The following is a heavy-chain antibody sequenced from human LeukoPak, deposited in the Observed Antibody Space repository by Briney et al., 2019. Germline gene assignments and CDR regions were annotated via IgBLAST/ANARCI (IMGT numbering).Heavy chain of an antibody. Sequence: SETLSLTCTVSGYSIRSGYYWGWIRQPPGKGLEWIGSIYYSGSTYYNPSLKSRVTISVDTSKNQFSLKLSSVTAADTAVYYCAIYDSSGYYYVWGQGTLVTVSS. CDR1: GYSIRSGYY. D-gene: IGHD3-22*01. J-gene: IGHJ4*02. CDR2: IYYSGST. CDR3: AIYDSSGYYYV. V-gene: IGHV4-38-2*02.